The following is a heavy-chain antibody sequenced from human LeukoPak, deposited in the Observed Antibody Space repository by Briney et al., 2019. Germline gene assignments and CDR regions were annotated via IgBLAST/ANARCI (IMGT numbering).Heavy chain of an antibody. D-gene: IGHD3-22*01. J-gene: IGHJ4*02. CDR2: IYTSGST. V-gene: IGHV4-4*07. CDR3: ARGPRTYYDSSGYSDY. Sequence: SETLSLTCTVSGGSISSYYWSWIRQPAGKGLEWIGRIYTSGSTNYNPSLKSRVTISVDTSKNQFSLKLSSVTAADTAVYYCARGPRTYYDSSGYSDYWGQGTLVTVSS. CDR1: GGSISSYY.